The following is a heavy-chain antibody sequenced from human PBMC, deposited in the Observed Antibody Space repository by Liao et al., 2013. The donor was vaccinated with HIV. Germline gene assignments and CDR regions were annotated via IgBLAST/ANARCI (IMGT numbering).Heavy chain of an antibody. V-gene: IGHV4-4*07. CDR3: ARGPRGTMTGPVRFDH. CDR1: GGSISGYY. Sequence: QLQLQESGPGLVRPSETLSLTCSVSGGSISGYYWSWIRQPAGKGLEWIGRIYTSGSTNYNPSLKSRVTMSADTSTNQFSLKVNSVTAADTAVYYCARGPRGTMTGPVRFDHWGQGTLVTVSS. J-gene: IGHJ4*02. CDR2: IYTSGST. D-gene: IGHD3-9*01.